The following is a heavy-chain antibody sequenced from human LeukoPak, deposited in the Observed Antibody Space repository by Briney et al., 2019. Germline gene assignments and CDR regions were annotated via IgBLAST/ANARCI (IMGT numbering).Heavy chain of an antibody. CDR3: VKYGADV. J-gene: IGHJ6*02. CDR1: RFTFSTYA. CDR2: ISGSDGST. Sequence: GGSQRLSCAASRFTFSTYAMSWVRQPPGKGLEWVSAISGSDGSTYYADSVKGRFTISRDNSKNTLYLQMNSLRAEDTAVYYCVKYGADVWGQGTTVTVSS. V-gene: IGHV3-23*01. D-gene: IGHD3-10*01.